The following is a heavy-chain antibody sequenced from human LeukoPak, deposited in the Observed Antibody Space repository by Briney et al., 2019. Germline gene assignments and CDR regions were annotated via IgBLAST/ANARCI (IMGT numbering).Heavy chain of an antibody. CDR2: IYHSGST. D-gene: IGHD3-3*01. CDR3: ARGVGSITIFGVVITSRFDP. CDR1: GGSISSSNW. Sequence: SETLSLTCAVSGGSISSSNWWSWVRQPPGKGLEWIGEIYHSGSTNYNPSLKSRDTISVDKSKNQFSLKLSSVTAADTAVYYCARGVGSITIFGVVITSRFDPWGQGTLVTVSS. J-gene: IGHJ5*02. V-gene: IGHV4-4*02.